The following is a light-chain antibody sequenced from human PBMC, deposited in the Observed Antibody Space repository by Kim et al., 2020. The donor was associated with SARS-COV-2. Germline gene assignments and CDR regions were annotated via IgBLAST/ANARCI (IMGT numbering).Light chain of an antibody. V-gene: IGKV1-5*03. J-gene: IGKJ2*01. CDR3: QHYYRFPYT. CDR2: MAS. CDR1: QSVSPY. Sequence: DIQMTQSPSTLSASVGDRVTITCRASQSVSPYLAWYQQKPGKAPKLLIYMASTLESGVPSRFSGSGSGAEFTLTINNLQPDDFATYYCQHYYRFPYTFGQGTSWRS.